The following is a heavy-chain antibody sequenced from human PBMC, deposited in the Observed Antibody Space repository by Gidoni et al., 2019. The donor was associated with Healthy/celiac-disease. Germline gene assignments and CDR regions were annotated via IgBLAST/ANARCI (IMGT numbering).Heavy chain of an antibody. V-gene: IGHV4-30-4*01. J-gene: IGHJ4*02. CDR3: AREVRGVIITPYFDY. D-gene: IGHD3-10*01. Sequence: QVQLQESGPGLVKPSQTLSLTCTVPGCSIRSGDYYWSWIRQPPGKGLEWIGYIYYSGSTYYNPSLKSRVTISVDTSKNQFSLKLSSVTAADTAVYYCAREVRGVIITPYFDYWGQGTLVTVSS. CDR2: IYYSGST. CDR1: GCSIRSGDYY.